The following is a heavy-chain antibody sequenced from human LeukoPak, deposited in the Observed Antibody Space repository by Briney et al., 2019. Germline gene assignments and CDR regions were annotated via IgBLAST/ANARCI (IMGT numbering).Heavy chain of an antibody. Sequence: GGSLRLSCAASGFTFSSYGMSWVRQAPGKGLEWVSAFSGGGGKAYYADSVKGRFTISRDNSKNTLYLQINSLRAEDTAVYYCAKRGYYDSSGYYAPFDYWGQGTLVTVSS. CDR1: GFTFSSYG. V-gene: IGHV3-23*01. CDR2: FSGGGGKA. CDR3: AKRGYYDSSGYYAPFDY. J-gene: IGHJ4*02. D-gene: IGHD3-22*01.